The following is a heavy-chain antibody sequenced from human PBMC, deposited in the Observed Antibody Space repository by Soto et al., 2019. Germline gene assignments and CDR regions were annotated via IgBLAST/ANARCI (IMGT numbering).Heavy chain of an antibody. Sequence: GGSLRLSCTDSGLTFSSHNMNWVRQAPGKGLEWVSYIDASSSTIYYADSVKGRFTISRDNSKNTLYLQMNSLRAEDTAVYYCAKHAAAAAPDYWGQGTQVTVSS. V-gene: IGHV3-48*01. CDR3: AKHAAAAAPDY. CDR1: GLTFSSHN. J-gene: IGHJ4*02. D-gene: IGHD6-13*01. CDR2: IDASSSTI.